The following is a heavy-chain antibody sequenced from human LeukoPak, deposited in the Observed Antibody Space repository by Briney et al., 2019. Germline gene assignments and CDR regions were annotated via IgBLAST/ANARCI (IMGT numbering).Heavy chain of an antibody. V-gene: IGHV4-59*01. J-gene: IGHJ4*02. CDR3: ARLHLGYYDSSGFYYFEY. CDR2: IYYSGST. D-gene: IGHD3-22*01. Sequence: SETLSLTCTVSGGSLNSYYWSWIRQPPGKGLEWIGYIYYSGSTNYNPSLKSRVTISVDTSKNQFSLKLSSVTAADTAVYYCARLHLGYYDSSGFYYFEYWGQGTLVTVSS. CDR1: GGSLNSYY.